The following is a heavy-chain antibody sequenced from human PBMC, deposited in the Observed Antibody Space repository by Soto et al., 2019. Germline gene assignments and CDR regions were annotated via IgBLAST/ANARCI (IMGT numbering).Heavy chain of an antibody. CDR2: INTGNGNT. Sequence: QVQLVQSGAEVKKPGASVKVSCKASGYTFATYAIHWVRQAPGQRLEWMGWINTGNGNTEYSQNFQGRVTITRDTSARPAYMEQRSLRSEDTAKYYSTKVNTLFLSPAYYPYYLDVWCQGPTVTVAS. D-gene: IGHD3-9*01. V-gene: IGHV1-3*04. J-gene: IGHJ6*02. CDR3: TKVNTLFLSPAYYPYYLDV. CDR1: GYTFATYA.